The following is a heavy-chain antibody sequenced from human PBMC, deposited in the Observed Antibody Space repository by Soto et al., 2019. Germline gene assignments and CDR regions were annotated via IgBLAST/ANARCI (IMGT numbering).Heavy chain of an antibody. D-gene: IGHD1-26*01. CDR2: ISYDGSNK. V-gene: IGHV3-30*18. Sequence: QVQLVESGGGVVQPGRSLRLSCAASGFTFSSYGMHWVRQAPGKGLEWVAVISYDGSNKYYADSVKGRFTISRDNSKNTMYLQMNSLRAEDTAVYYCAKDGELKAPPDYWGQGTLVTVSS. CDR3: AKDGELKAPPDY. J-gene: IGHJ4*02. CDR1: GFTFSSYG.